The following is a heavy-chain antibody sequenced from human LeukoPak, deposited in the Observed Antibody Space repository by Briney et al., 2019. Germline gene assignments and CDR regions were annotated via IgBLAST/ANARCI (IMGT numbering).Heavy chain of an antibody. CDR1: GFNFITYS. J-gene: IGHJ4*02. V-gene: IGHV3-48*01. CDR3: AKGDNDILTGYYNSFDY. CDR2: ISTSSSTI. Sequence: GGSLRLSCAASGFNFITYSMNWVRQAPGKGLEWVSYISTSSSTIYYADSVKGRFTISRDNSKNTLYLQMNSLRAEDTAVYYCAKGDNDILTGYYNSFDYWGQGTLVTVSS. D-gene: IGHD3-9*01.